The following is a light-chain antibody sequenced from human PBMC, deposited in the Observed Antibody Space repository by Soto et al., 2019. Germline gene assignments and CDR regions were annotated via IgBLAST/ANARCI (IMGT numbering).Light chain of an antibody. CDR3: QQYAASPYT. V-gene: IGKV3-20*01. J-gene: IGKJ2*01. Sequence: IVLTQSPGTLSLSPGESATLSCRASQSVSNYLAWYQQRPGQAPRFLIFETSNRATGIPDRFSGSGSGTDFTLIINRLEPEDFAVYYCQQYAASPYTFGQGTKLEI. CDR2: ETS. CDR1: QSVSNY.